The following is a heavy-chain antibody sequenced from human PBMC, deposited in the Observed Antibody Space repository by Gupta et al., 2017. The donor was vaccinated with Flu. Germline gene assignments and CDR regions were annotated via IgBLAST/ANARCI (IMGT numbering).Heavy chain of an antibody. D-gene: IGHD2-8*02. Sequence: EVKLLESGGGLEQPGGSLRLSCAASGFAFTNYAMSWARQAPGKGLQWVSSVSGTGGSTFYADSVKGRFTISRDNFKNTVYLQMNSLRVEDTAVYYCAKDHDADSTGSDGFDVWGQGTIITVSS. CDR2: VSGTGGST. CDR1: GFAFTNYA. V-gene: IGHV3-23*01. J-gene: IGHJ3*01. CDR3: AKDHDADSTGSDGFDV.